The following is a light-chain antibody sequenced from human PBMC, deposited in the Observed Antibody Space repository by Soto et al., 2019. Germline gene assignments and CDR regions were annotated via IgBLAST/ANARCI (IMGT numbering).Light chain of an antibody. CDR2: GTS. CDR3: EYYGTSIT. V-gene: IGKV3-20*01. J-gene: IGKJ4*01. Sequence: EIVLTQSPGTLSLSPGEXVTLSCRASQSISNNHLAWYQQKPGQAPRLLIHGTSNRATGIPDRFSGSGSGTDFTLTFSRLEPEDFAVYYCEYYGTSITFCGGTKVDIK. CDR1: QSISNNH.